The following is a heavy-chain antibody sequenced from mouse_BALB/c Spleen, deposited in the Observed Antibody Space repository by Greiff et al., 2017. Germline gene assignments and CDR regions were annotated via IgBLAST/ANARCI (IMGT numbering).Heavy chain of an antibody. CDR3: ARTSYGNYDPDFDY. J-gene: IGHJ2*01. CDR2: IWSGGST. Sequence: QVQLKESGPGLVQPSQSLSITCTVSGFSLTSYGVHWVRQSPGKGLEWLGVIWSGGSTDYNAAFISRLSISKDNSKSQVFFKMNSLQANDTAIYYCARTSYGNYDPDFDYWGQGTTLTVSS. CDR1: GFSLTSYG. D-gene: IGHD2-10*02. V-gene: IGHV2-2*02.